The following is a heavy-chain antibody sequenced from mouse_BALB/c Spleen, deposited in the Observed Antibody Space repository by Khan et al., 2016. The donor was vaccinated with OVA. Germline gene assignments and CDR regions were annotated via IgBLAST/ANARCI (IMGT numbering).Heavy chain of an antibody. CDR3: ARIYGGDFDY. V-gene: IGHV3-2*02. D-gene: IGHD1-1*01. CDR2: ISYSGNT. CDR1: GYSITTDYA. J-gene: IGHJ2*01. Sequence: EVQLQESGPGLVKPSQSLSLTCTVTGYSITTDYAWNWIRQFPGSKLEWMGHISYSGNTKYNPSLKSRISITRDTSKNQFFLQLKSVTTEDTARYYCARIYGGDFDYWVQGTTLTVPS.